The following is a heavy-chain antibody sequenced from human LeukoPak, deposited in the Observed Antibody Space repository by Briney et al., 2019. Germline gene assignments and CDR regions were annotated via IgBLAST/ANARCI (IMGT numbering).Heavy chain of an antibody. J-gene: IGHJ4*01. V-gene: IGHV4-61*02. Sequence: TSETLSLTCTVSGGSITSGRYYWSWIRQPAGKGLEWIGRTYASGNTKFNPSLKSRVAISLDTSKNQFSLKLTSVTAADTAVYYCAAGPLVYYYDYWGHGPLVSVSS. CDR2: TYASGNT. CDR1: GGSITSGRYY. D-gene: IGHD5/OR15-5a*01. CDR3: AAGPLVYYYDY.